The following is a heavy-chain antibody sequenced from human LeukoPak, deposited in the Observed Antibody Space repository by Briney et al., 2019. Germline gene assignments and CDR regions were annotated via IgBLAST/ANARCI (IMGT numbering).Heavy chain of an antibody. J-gene: IGHJ5*02. D-gene: IGHD6-19*01. V-gene: IGHV3-53*01. CDR2: IYSGGST. CDR1: GFTVSSNY. Sequence: GGSLRLSCAASGFTVSSNYMSWVRQAPGKGLEWVSIIYSGGSTFYADSVKGRFTISRDNSKNTLYLQMNSLRAEDTAVYYCVRDHLAVAGMRLAWFDPWGQGTVVTVSS. CDR3: VRDHLAVAGMRLAWFDP.